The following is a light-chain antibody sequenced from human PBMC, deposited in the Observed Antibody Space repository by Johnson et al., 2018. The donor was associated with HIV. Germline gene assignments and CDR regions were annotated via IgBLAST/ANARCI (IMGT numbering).Light chain of an antibody. CDR3: GTWGGV. V-gene: IGLV1-51*01. CDR1: SSNIGNNY. Sequence: QSALTQPPSVSAAPGQKVTISCSGSSSNIGNNYVSWYQQVPGTAPKLLIYDNNKRPSGIPDRFSGSKSGTSATLGITGRQTGDEADYYCGTWGGVFGTGTKVTVL. J-gene: IGLJ1*01. CDR2: DNN.